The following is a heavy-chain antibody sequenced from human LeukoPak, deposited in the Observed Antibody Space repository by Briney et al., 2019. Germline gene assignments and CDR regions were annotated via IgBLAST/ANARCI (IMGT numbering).Heavy chain of an antibody. CDR2: INHSGST. V-gene: IGHV4-34*01. CDR3: ARGRLFPSGDSDGMDV. J-gene: IGHJ6*02. CDR1: GGSFSGYY. Sequence: SETLSLTCAVYGGSFSGYYWSWIRQPPGKELEWIGEINHSGSTNYNPSLKSRVTISVDTSKNQFSLKLSSVTAADTAVYYCARGRLFPSGDSDGMDVWGQGTTVTVSS. D-gene: IGHD2-21*01.